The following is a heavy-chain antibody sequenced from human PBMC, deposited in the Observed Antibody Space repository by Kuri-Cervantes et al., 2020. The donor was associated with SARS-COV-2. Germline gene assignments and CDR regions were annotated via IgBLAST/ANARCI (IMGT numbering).Heavy chain of an antibody. CDR2: VYIRGST. V-gene: IGHV4-4*07. CDR1: EGSPTAHY. CDR3: SRVASGVELVVFFVGVAYGYNSIDV. D-gene: IGHD6-13*01. Sequence: LRLYCRVSEGSPTAHYYSWIRQTAAMGLEWIGRVYIRGSTNYTPSRKGRVTMSVDTFKSQFSLELTSVTAADTVVYYCSRVASGVELVVFFVGVAYGYNSIDVWGKGTTVTVSS. J-gene: IGHJ6*03.